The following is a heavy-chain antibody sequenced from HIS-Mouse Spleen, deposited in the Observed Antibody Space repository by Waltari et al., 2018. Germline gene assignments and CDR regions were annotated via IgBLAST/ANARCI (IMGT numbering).Heavy chain of an antibody. CDR3: AREIPYSSSWYDWYFDL. CDR1: GYTFTGYH. D-gene: IGHD6-13*01. CDR2: INPNSGGT. V-gene: IGHV1-2*02. Sequence: QVQLVQSGAEVKKPGASVKVSCKASGYTFTGYHMHWVRQAPGQGLEWMGWINPNSGGTNYAQKFQGRVTMTRDTSISTAYMELSRLRSDDTAVYYCAREIPYSSSWYDWYFDLWGRGTLVTVSS. J-gene: IGHJ2*01.